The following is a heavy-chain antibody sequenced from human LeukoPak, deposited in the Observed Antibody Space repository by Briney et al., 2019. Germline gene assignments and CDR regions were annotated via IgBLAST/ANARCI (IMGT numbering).Heavy chain of an antibody. V-gene: IGHV3-11*04. Sequence: GGSLRLSCAASGFTFSDYYLSWIRQAPGKGLEWVSSITTSGTYIFYADSVKGRFTISRDNAKNSLYLQMDSLGPEDTAVYYCARDPYSGNYGNDYYYYMDVWGKGTTVTISS. CDR1: GFTFSDYY. J-gene: IGHJ6*03. CDR2: ITTSGTYI. CDR3: ARDPYSGNYGNDYYYYMDV. D-gene: IGHD1-26*01.